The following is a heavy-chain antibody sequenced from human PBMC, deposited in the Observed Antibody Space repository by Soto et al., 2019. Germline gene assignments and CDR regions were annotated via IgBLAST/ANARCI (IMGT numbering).Heavy chain of an antibody. CDR3: ARVITIFGVVIGYYYYGMDV. CDR2: ISYDGSNK. V-gene: IGHV3-30*03. D-gene: IGHD3-3*01. CDR1: GFTFSSYG. J-gene: IGHJ6*02. Sequence: QVQLVESGGGVVQPGRSLRLSCAASGFTFSSYGMHWVRQAPGKGLEWVAVISYDGSNKYYADSVKGRFTISRDNSKNTLYLQMNSLRAEDTAVYYCARVITIFGVVIGYYYYGMDVWGQGTTVTVSS.